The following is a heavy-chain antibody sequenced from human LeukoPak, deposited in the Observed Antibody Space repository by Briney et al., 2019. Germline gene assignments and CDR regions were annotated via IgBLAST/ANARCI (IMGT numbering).Heavy chain of an antibody. V-gene: IGHV4-4*07. CDR2: IYTSGST. CDR1: GGSISSYY. CDR3: ARSFSIAAARFYFDY. Sequence: SETLSLTCTVSGGSISSYYWSWIRQPAGKGLEWIGRIYTSGSTNYNPSLKSRVTMSVDTSKNQLSLKLSSVTAADTAVYYCARSFSIAAARFYFDYWGQGTLVTVSS. D-gene: IGHD6-13*01. J-gene: IGHJ4*02.